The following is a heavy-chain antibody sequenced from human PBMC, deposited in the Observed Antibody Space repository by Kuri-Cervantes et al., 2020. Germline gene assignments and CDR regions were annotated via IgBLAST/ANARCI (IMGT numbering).Heavy chain of an antibody. V-gene: IGHV3-11*01. CDR3: AREPLYDYIWGSYRYLDY. CDR1: GFTFSDYY. J-gene: IGHJ4*02. CDR2: ISSSGSTI. Sequence: GGSLRLSCAASGFTFSDYYMSWIRQAPGEGLEWVSYISSSGSTIYYADSVKGRFTMARDTAKDSLYLQMNSLRAEDTAVYYCAREPLYDYIWGSYRYLDYWGQGTLVTVSS. D-gene: IGHD3-16*02.